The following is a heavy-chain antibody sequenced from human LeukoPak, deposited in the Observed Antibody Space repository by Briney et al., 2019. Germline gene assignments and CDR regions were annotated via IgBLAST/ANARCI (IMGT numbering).Heavy chain of an antibody. CDR3: TRAPCVLCDYYDSSGYYYGYFDY. CDR1: GGTFSSYA. D-gene: IGHD3-22*01. Sequence: SVKVSCKASGGTFSSYAISWVRQAPGQGLEWMGGIIPIFGTANYAQKFQGRVTITTDESTSTAYMELSSLRSEDTAVYYCTRAPCVLCDYYDSSGYYYGYFDYWGQGTLVTVSS. CDR2: IIPIFGTA. V-gene: IGHV1-69*05. J-gene: IGHJ4*02.